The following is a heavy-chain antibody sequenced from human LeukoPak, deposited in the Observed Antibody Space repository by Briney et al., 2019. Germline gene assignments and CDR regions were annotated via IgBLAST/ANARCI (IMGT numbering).Heavy chain of an antibody. J-gene: IGHJ4*02. CDR1: GYTFNHHG. D-gene: IGHD6-19*01. CDR2: ISCFNGDT. Sequence: GASVKVSCKASGYTFNHHGVSWGRQAPGQGLEWMGWISCFNGDTHYAQKFQGRVTMTTDTSTTTAYMELRSLRYDDTALYYCARDPTNTSGRYAYFDYWGQGTLVTVSS. CDR3: ARDPTNTSGRYAYFDY. V-gene: IGHV1-18*01.